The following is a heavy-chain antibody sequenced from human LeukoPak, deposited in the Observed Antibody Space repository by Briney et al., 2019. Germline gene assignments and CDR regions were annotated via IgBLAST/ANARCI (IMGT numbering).Heavy chain of an antibody. CDR2: IYHSGRT. D-gene: IGHD2-2*01. V-gene: IGHV4-38-2*02. J-gene: IGHJ6*03. Sequence: SETLSLTCTVSGYSIISGYYWGWIRQPPGKGLEWIGSIYHSGRTYYNPSLKSRVTISVDTSKNQFSLKLSSVTAADTAVYYCARDFRSYCSSTSCLTNDYYYYYMDVWGKGTTVTISS. CDR3: ARDFRSYCSSTSCLTNDYYYYYMDV. CDR1: GYSIISGYY.